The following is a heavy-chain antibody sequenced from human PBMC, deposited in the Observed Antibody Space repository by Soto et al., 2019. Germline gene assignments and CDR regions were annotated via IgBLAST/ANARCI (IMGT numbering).Heavy chain of an antibody. V-gene: IGHV1-24*01. D-gene: IGHD4-17*01. Sequence: ASVKVSCKVSGNTLTGLPLHWVRRAPGKGLEWMGSFDPEEGERIFAQRFQGRVTMSEDTSPDTAHMEVSSLKSEDTAVYYCAAGVTTFDYWGQGYLVAV. CDR2: FDPEEGER. J-gene: IGHJ4*02. CDR1: GNTLTGLP. CDR3: AAGVTTFDY.